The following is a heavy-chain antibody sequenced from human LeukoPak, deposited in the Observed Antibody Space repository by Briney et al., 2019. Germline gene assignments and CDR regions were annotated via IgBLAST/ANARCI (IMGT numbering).Heavy chain of an antibody. J-gene: IGHJ4*02. CDR2: IYYSGST. CDR1: GGSISSYY. CDR3: GRVAQDIEVVPAAIHFDY. V-gene: IGHV4-59*08. D-gene: IGHD2-2*01. Sequence: RASETLSLTCTVSGGSISSYYWSWIRQPPGKGLEWIGYIYYSGSTNYNPSLKSRVTISVDTSKNQFSLKLSSVTAADTAVYYCGRVAQDIEVVPAAIHFDYWGQGTLVTVSS.